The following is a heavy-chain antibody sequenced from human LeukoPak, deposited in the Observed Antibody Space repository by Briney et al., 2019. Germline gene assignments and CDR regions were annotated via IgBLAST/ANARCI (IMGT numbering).Heavy chain of an antibody. CDR3: ARDISGGSHVFDI. D-gene: IGHD3-3*02. J-gene: IGHJ3*02. Sequence: SETLSLTCTVSGGSISGYSWNWIRQPPGKGLEWIGSIYYSGRTNYNPSLESRVTISLDTSKNPFSLQLNSATAADTAVYYCARDISGGSHVFDIWGQGTMVTVSS. CDR2: IYYSGRT. CDR1: GGSISGYS. V-gene: IGHV4-59*08.